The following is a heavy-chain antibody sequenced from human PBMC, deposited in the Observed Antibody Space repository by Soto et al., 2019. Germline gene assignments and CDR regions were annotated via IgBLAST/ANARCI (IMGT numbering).Heavy chain of an antibody. CDR2: ISYDGSNK. D-gene: IGHD6-6*01. CDR1: GFTFSSYA. V-gene: IGHV3-30*04. J-gene: IGHJ6*02. CDR3: ARDWNLYSSSSWDYGMDV. Sequence: GGSLRLSCAASGFTFSSYAMHWVRQAPGKGLEWVAVISYDGSNKYYADSVKGRFTISRDNSKNTLYLQMNSLRAEDTAVYYCARDWNLYSSSSWDYGMDVWGQGTTVTVSS.